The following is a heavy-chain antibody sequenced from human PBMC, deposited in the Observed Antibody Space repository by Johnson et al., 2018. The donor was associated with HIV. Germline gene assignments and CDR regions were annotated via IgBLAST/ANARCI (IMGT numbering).Heavy chain of an antibody. D-gene: IGHD7-27*01. Sequence: EVQLVESGGGLGQSGRSLRLSCAASGFTFDDYGMSWVRQAPGKGLEWVSGINWNGGSTGYADSVKGRFTISRDNAKNSLYLQMNSLRAEDTALYYCAGGDELGVDVLVIWGKGTMVTSPS. CDR2: INWNGGST. CDR3: AGGDELGVDVLVI. V-gene: IGHV3-20*04. J-gene: IGHJ3*02. CDR1: GFTFDDYG.